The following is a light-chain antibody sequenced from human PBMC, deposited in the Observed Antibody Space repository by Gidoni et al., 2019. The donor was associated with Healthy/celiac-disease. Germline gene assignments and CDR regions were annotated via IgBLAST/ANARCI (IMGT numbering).Light chain of an antibody. Sequence: DIKMHQSPYSLSESVVHRVTITCRASQSMSSYLNCYQQKPGKAPKLLSYAASSLQSGVPSRFSGSGSGTDCTLTISSLQPEDFATYYCQQSYSTPLTFGPGTKVDIK. CDR1: QSMSSY. CDR3: QQSYSTPLT. CDR2: AAS. J-gene: IGKJ3*01. V-gene: IGKV1-39*01.